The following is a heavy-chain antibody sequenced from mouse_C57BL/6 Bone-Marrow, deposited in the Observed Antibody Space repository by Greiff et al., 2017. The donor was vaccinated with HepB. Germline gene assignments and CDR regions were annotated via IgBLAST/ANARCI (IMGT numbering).Heavy chain of an antibody. CDR1: GFTFSDYY. CDR3: ARHGRPWYFDV. Sequence: EVKLVESGGGLVQPGGSLKLSCAASGFTFSDYYMYWVRQTPEKRLEWVAYISNGGGSTYYPDTVKGRFTISRDNAKNTLYLQMSRLKSEDTAMYYCARHGRPWYFDVWGTGTTVTVSS. J-gene: IGHJ1*03. V-gene: IGHV5-12*01. CDR2: ISNGGGST.